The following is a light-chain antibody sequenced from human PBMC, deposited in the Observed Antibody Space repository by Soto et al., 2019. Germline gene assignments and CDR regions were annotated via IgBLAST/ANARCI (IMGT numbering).Light chain of an antibody. V-gene: IGKV3-20*01. CDR3: QQYGNSPPCT. J-gene: IGKJ5*01. CDR2: GAS. CDR1: QRVSGNY. Sequence: EIVMTQSPAPQAVSPRDRATLSCRAIQRVSGNYLAWYQQKPGQAPRLLIYGASTRAPAIPDRFSGRGSGTNFTLTISRLEPEDSAVYYCQQYGNSPPCTFGQGTRVEIK.